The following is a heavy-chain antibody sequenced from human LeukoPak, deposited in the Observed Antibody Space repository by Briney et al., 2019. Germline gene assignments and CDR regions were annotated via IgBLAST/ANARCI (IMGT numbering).Heavy chain of an antibody. CDR1: GFTFSSYW. CDR3: AKKGVIMIRGYIDY. D-gene: IGHD3-10*01. J-gene: IGHJ4*02. V-gene: IGHV3-7*03. Sequence: PGGSLRLSCAASGFTFSSYWMSWVRQAPGKGLEWVANIKQDGSEKYYVDSVKGRFTISRDNAKNSLYLQMNSLRADDTAVYYCAKKGVIMIRGYIDYWGQGTLVTVSS. CDR2: IKQDGSEK.